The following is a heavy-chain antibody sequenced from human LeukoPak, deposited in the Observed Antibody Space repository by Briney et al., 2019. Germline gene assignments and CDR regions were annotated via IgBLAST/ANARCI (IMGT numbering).Heavy chain of an antibody. CDR1: GYSFTNYD. V-gene: IGHV1-8*03. D-gene: IGHD3-22*01. CDR2: LNPNTGNT. J-gene: IGHJ5*02. CDR3: ARMYYYDNSGDDNWFDP. Sequence: VASVKVSCKASGYSFTNYDINWVRQATGQGLEWMGWLNPNTGNTGYAQKFQGRVTITRNTSISTAYLELCSLRSEDTAIYYCARMYYYDNSGDDNWFDPWGQGTLVTVSS.